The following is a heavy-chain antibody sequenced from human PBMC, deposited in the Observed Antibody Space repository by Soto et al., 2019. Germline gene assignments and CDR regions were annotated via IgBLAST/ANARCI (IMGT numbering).Heavy chain of an antibody. D-gene: IGHD5-12*01. V-gene: IGHV3-11*01. CDR2: ISGIGNTI. CDR3: ARAPSAYGSFDS. Sequence: GGSLRLSCAASGFSFSDSYMNWIRQAPGKGLEWISYISGIGNTIYYADSVKGRFTISRDNAQNSLYLQMNSLRADDTAVYYCARAPSAYGSFDSWGHGTLVTVSS. J-gene: IGHJ5*01. CDR1: GFSFSDSY.